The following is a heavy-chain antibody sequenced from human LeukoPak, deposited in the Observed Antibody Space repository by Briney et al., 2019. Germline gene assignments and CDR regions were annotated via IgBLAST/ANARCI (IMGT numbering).Heavy chain of an antibody. Sequence: ASVKVSCKASGYTFTSYAMHWVRQAPGQRLEWMGWINAGNGNTKYSQEFQGRVTITRDTSASTAYMELSSLRSEDMAVYYCARAYSSSWSPAFDYWGQGTLVTVSS. J-gene: IGHJ4*02. V-gene: IGHV1-3*03. CDR3: ARAYSSSWSPAFDY. D-gene: IGHD6-13*01. CDR2: INAGNGNT. CDR1: GYTFTSYA.